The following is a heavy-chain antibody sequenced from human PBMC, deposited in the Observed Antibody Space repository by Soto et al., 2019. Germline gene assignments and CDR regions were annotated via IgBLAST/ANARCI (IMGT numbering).Heavy chain of an antibody. J-gene: IGHJ5*02. Sequence: ASVKVSCKASGYTFTSYGISWVRQAPGQGLEWMGWISAYNGNTNYAQKLQGRVTMTTDTSTSTAYMELRSLRSDDTAIYYCARMATFGSLNWFDPWGQGTLVTVSS. V-gene: IGHV1-18*04. CDR2: ISAYNGNT. CDR1: GYTFTSYG. D-gene: IGHD3-16*01. CDR3: ARMATFGSLNWFDP.